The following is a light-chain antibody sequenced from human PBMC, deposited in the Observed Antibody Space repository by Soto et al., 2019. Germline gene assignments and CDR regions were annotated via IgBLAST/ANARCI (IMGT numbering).Light chain of an antibody. CDR1: SSDIGGYYY. J-gene: IGLJ2*01. Sequence: QSALTQPASVYGSPGQSITISCTGTSSDIGGYYYVSWYQHHPGTAPKLIISGVSNRPSGVSNRFSGSKSGNTASLTISGLQAEDEADYYCSSYTTSNVVFGGGTKLTVL. CDR2: GVS. CDR3: SSYTTSNVV. V-gene: IGLV2-14*01.